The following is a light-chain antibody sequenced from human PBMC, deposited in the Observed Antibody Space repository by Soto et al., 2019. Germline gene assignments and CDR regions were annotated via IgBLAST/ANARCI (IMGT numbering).Light chain of an antibody. V-gene: IGLV2-14*01. CDR3: ASFSIRSTLYV. CDR1: STDIGGYNH. Sequence: QSVLTQPASVSGSPGQSITISCAGTSTDIGGYNHVSWYQQHPGKAPKVMLYEVTNRPSGVSNRFSGSKSGNTASLTISGLQAEAEADYYCASFSIRSTLYVFGSGTKVTVL. J-gene: IGLJ1*01. CDR2: EVT.